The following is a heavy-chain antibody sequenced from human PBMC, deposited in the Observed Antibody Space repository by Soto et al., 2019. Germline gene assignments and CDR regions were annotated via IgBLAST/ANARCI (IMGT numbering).Heavy chain of an antibody. CDR3: ARVANIYYMDV. CDR1: GFTFSNYA. Sequence: GGSLRLSCAASGFTFSNYAMRWVRQAPGKGLEWLSATNPSGVGTYYADSVRGRFTISRDNSKNTVFLQMSSLRAEDTAVYYCARVANIYYMDVWGTGTTVTVSS. V-gene: IGHV3-23*01. CDR2: TNPSGVGT. J-gene: IGHJ6*03.